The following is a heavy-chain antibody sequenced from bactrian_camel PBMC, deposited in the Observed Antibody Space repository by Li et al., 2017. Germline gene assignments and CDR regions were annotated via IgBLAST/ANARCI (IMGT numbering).Heavy chain of an antibody. Sequence: HVQLVESGGGLVRPGGSLRLSCEVSGGTFRRYVMDWVRKAPGKGLEWISGINSGGSTFYAGSVKGRFTISRDNANNTVYLQLNDLKAEDTAVYYCKAVSGYWGQGTQVTVS. CDR3: KAVSGY. V-gene: IGHV3S9*01. J-gene: IGHJ6*01. CDR1: GGTFRRYV. CDR2: INSGGST.